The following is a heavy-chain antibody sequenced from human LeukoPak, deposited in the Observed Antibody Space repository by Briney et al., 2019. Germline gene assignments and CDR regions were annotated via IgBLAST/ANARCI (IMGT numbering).Heavy chain of an antibody. D-gene: IGHD3-9*01. CDR1: GGSFSGYY. CDR2: INHSGST. J-gene: IGHJ4*02. V-gene: IGHV4-34*01. Sequence: SETLSLTCAVYGGSFSGYYWSWIRQPPGKGLEWIGEINHSGSTNYNPSLKSRVTISVDTSKNQFSLKLSSVTAADTAVYYCARVLRYFDWQRNFDYWGQGTLVTASS. CDR3: ARVLRYFDWQRNFDY.